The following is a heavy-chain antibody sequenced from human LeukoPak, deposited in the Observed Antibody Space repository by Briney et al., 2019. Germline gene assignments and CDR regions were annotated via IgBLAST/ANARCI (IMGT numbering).Heavy chain of an antibody. V-gene: IGHV5-51*01. Sequence: GESLKISWKGSGYRFAFNWIGWVRQVPGKGLEWMGIVYPADSDTRYSPSFQGQVTFSADKSIDTAYLQWSSLKASDTAVYYCARRYYGSGTYYFDYWGQGTLVTGSS. D-gene: IGHD3-10*01. CDR3: ARRYYGSGTYYFDY. CDR1: GYRFAFNW. J-gene: IGHJ4*02. CDR2: VYPADSDT.